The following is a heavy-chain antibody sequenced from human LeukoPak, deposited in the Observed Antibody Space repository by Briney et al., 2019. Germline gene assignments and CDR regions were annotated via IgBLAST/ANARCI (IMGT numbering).Heavy chain of an antibody. V-gene: IGHV3-30*18. CDR3: AKVGYNLYYFDY. CDR2: ISYDGSNK. D-gene: IGHD5-18*01. CDR1: GFTFSSYG. Sequence: PGGSLRLSCAASGFTFSSYGIHWVRQAPGKGLEWVAVISYDGSNKYYADSVKGRFTISRDNSKNTLYLQMNSLRAEDTAVYYCAKVGYNLYYFDYWGQGTLVTVSS. J-gene: IGHJ4*02.